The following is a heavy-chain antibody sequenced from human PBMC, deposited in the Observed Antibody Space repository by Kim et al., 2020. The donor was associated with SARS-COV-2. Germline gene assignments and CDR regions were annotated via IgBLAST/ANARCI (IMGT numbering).Heavy chain of an antibody. V-gene: IGHV3-33*01. J-gene: IGHJ4*02. CDR1: GFTFSSYA. D-gene: IGHD5-12*01. CDR3: ACGHEGYFDY. Sequence: GGSLRLSCAASGFTFSSYAMHWVRQAPGKGLEWVAVIWYDGSNKYYADSVKGRFTISRDNSKNTLYLQMNSLRAEDTAVYYCACGHEGYFDYWGQGTLVTVSS. CDR2: IWYDGSNK.